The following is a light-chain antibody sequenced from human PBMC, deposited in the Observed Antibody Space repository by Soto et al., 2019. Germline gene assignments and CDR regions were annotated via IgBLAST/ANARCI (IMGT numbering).Light chain of an antibody. J-gene: IGKJ1*01. CDR2: GAS. Sequence: EIQKTQSPSAPTASVGDRVTITCRASQSISTWLAWYQQKPGKAPSLLIYGASSLKSGVPSRFSGSGSGTEFTLIISSLQPDDFATYYCQQYRSYSFGQGTRVDIK. V-gene: IGKV1-5*01. CDR3: QQYRSYS. CDR1: QSISTW.